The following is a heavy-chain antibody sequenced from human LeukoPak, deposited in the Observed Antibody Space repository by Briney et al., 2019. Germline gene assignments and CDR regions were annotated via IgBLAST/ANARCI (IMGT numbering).Heavy chain of an antibody. CDR2: IKSKTDGGTT. CDR3: TTEPVDGLDY. J-gene: IGHJ4*02. D-gene: IGHD3-10*01. Sequence: GGSLRLSCAASGFTFSTYGMHWVRQAPGKGLEWVGRIKSKTDGGTTDYAAPVKGRFTISRDDSKNTLYLQMNSLKTEDTAVYYCTTEPVDGLDYWGQGTLVTVSS. V-gene: IGHV3-15*07. CDR1: GFTFSTYG.